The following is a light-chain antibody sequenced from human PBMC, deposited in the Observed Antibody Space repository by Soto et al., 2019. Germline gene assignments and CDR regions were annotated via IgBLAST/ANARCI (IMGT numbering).Light chain of an antibody. J-gene: IGKJ5*01. V-gene: IGKV3-11*01. CDR2: DAS. CDR1: QSVNNY. Sequence: EIVLTQSPDTLSLSAGERATLSCRASQSVNNYLAWYQHRPGQAPRLLISDASNRASGIPARFSGTGSGTDFTLPISSLEPEDFAVYYCQQRRNWPLITFGQGTRLEIK. CDR3: QQRRNWPLIT.